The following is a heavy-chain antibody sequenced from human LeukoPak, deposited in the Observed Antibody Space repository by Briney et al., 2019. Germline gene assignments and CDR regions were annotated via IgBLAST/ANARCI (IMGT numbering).Heavy chain of an antibody. J-gene: IGHJ6*03. Sequence: ASVKVSCKASGYTFTDHYMHWVRQAPGQGLEWMGWINPYSGATLYAQSFQGRVTLTRDTSISTAYMDLSRLRSDDMAVYYCARDYPDSSGSSHMDVWAKGTTVTVSS. CDR3: ARDYPDSSGSSHMDV. CDR1: GYTFTDHY. D-gene: IGHD3-22*01. V-gene: IGHV1-2*02. CDR2: INPYSGAT.